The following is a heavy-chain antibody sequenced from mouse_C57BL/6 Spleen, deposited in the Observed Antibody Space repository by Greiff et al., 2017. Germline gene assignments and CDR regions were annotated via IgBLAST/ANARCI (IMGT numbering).Heavy chain of an antibody. V-gene: IGHV1-81*01. CDR3: RYGYDEGYFDV. CDR2: IYPRSGNT. J-gene: IGHJ1*03. D-gene: IGHD2-2*01. Sequence: VQLQESGAELARRGASVKLSCKASGYTFTSYGISWVKQRTGQGLEWIGEIYPRSGNTYYNEKFKGKATLTADKSSSTAYMELRSLTSEDSAVYFCRYGYDEGYFDVWGTGTTVTVSS. CDR1: GYTFTSYG.